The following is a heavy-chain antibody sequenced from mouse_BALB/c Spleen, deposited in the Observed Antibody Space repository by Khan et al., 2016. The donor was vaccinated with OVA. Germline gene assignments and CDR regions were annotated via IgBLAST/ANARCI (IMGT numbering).Heavy chain of an antibody. CDR2: IWAGGRT. CDR1: GFSLTRHG. J-gene: IGHJ2*01. CDR3: ARKREPDYFDY. V-gene: IGHV2-9*02. Sequence: QVQLKESGPGLVAPSQSLSITCTVSGFSLTRHGIHWVRQPPGKGLEWLGIIWAGGRTNYNSALMSRLSITKDSSKSQVFLKMNSLQTDDTAIYYCARKREPDYFDYWGQGTTLTVSS.